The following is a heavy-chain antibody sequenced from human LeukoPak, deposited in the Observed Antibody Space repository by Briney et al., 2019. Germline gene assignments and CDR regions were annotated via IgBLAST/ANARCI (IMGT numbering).Heavy chain of an antibody. Sequence: GGSLRLSCAASGFTVSSNYMSWVRQAPGKGLEWVSIIHSGGSTYYADSVKGRFTISRDNSKNTLYLQMNSLRAEDTALYYCARHLYFDYWGQGTLVTVSS. CDR2: IHSGGST. J-gene: IGHJ4*02. CDR1: GFTVSSNY. V-gene: IGHV3-53*01. CDR3: ARHLYFDY.